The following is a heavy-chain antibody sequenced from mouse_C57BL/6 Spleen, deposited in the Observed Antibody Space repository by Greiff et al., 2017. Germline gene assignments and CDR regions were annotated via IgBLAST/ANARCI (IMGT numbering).Heavy chain of an antibody. Sequence: QVQLKESGAELARPGASVKMSCKASGYTFTSYTMHWVKQRPGQGLEWIGYINPSSGYTKYNQKFKDKATLTADKSSSTAYMQLSSLTSEDSAVYYCARMGAVTNWGQGTTLTVSS. CDR1: GYTFTSYT. V-gene: IGHV1-4*01. CDR3: ARMGAVTN. D-gene: IGHD2-13*01. CDR2: INPSSGYT. J-gene: IGHJ2*01.